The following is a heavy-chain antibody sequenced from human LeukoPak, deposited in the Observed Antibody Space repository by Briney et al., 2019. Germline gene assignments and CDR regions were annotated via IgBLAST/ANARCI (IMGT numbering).Heavy chain of an antibody. J-gene: IGHJ4*02. CDR3: AKDLNNSPY. CDR1: GFTYSSYS. Sequence: GGSLRLSGAASGFTYSSYSMNWARKAPGKGLEWVSSISSSSSYIYYADSVKGRFTISRDNAKNSLYLQMNSLRAEDTALYFCAKDLNNSPYWGQGTLVTVSS. D-gene: IGHD4-23*01. V-gene: IGHV3-21*04. CDR2: ISSSSSYI.